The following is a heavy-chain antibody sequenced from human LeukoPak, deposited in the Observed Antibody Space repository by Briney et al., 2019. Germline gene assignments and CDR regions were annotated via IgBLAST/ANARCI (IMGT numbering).Heavy chain of an antibody. Sequence: ASVKVSCKASGYTFTSHYMHWVRQAPEQGLEWMGIINPSGGSTSYAQKFQGRVTMTRDMSTRTDYTELSSLRYEDTAVYYCARDVSSTSSWWFDPWGQGTLVTVSS. CDR1: GYTFTSHY. V-gene: IGHV1-46*01. CDR3: ARDVSSTSSWWFDP. D-gene: IGHD2-2*01. CDR2: INPSGGST. J-gene: IGHJ5*02.